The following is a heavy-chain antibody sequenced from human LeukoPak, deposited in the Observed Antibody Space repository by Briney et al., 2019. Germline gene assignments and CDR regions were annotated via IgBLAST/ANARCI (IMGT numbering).Heavy chain of an antibody. V-gene: IGHV3-15*01. CDR2: IKSKTDGGTT. J-gene: IGHJ4*02. Sequence: PGGSLRLSCAASGFTFSNAWMSWVRQAPGKGLEWVGRIKSKTDGGTTDYAAPVKGRFTISRDDSKNTLYLQMNSLKTEDTAVYYCTTGPWIQLWSEDYWGQGTLVTVSS. CDR3: TTGPWIQLWSEDY. CDR1: GFTFSNAW. D-gene: IGHD5-18*01.